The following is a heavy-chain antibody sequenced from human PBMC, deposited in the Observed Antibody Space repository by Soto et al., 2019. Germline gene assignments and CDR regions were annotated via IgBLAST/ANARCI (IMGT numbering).Heavy chain of an antibody. CDR3: AKDLALGFWSGNYYFDH. CDR1: GFTFKNNG. CDR2: ISYHGNNQ. V-gene: IGHV3-30*18. D-gene: IGHD3-3*01. Sequence: QVQLVESGGGVVQPGRSLRLSCGASGFTFKNNGMHWVRQAPGKGLEWVAIISYHGNNQFYADSVKGRFTISRDNSNNTLYLEMNSLRPEDTAVYYCAKDLALGFWSGNYYFDHWGQGTLVTVSS. J-gene: IGHJ4*02.